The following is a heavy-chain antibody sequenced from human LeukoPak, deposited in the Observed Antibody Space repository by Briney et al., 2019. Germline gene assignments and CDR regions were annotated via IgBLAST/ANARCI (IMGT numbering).Heavy chain of an antibody. CDR1: GYTFTTYG. CDR3: ARGGSVSYYNPVDY. CDR2: ISAYNGNT. Sequence: GASVKVSCKASGYTFTTYGISWVRQARGQGLEWVGWISAYNGNTNYPQKLQGRVTMTTDTSTSTAYMELRSLRSDDTAVYYCARGGSVSYYNPVDYWGQGTLVTVSS. D-gene: IGHD3-10*01. J-gene: IGHJ4*02. V-gene: IGHV1-18*01.